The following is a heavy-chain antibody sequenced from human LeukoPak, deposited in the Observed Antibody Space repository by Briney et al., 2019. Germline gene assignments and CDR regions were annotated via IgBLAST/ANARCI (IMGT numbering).Heavy chain of an antibody. CDR1: GASISSYY. V-gene: IGHV4-59*08. Sequence: SETLSLTCTVSGASISSYYWSWVRQPPGKGLEWVGYVSYSGSTNYGPSLKSRVTISLDTSKNQFSLNLRSVTAADTAVYYCARHGSGDGSGYLDAFDIWGQGTMVTVSP. CDR3: ARHGSGDGSGYLDAFDI. J-gene: IGHJ3*02. CDR2: VSYSGST. D-gene: IGHD6-25*01.